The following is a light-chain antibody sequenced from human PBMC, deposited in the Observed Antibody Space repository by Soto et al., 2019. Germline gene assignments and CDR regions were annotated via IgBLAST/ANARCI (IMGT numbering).Light chain of an antibody. J-gene: IGLJ1*01. V-gene: IGLV2-8*01. Sequence: QSALTQPPSASGSPGQSVTISCTGTSSDVGGYNYVSWYQQHPGKAPKLMIYEVSKRPSGVPDRFSGSKSGNTASLTVSGLQAEDEADYYCISYTSSSTSYVFGTGTKLTVL. CDR3: ISYTSSSTSYV. CDR2: EVS. CDR1: SSDVGGYNY.